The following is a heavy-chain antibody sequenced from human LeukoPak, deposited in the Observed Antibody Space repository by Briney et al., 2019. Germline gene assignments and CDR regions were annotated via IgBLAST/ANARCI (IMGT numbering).Heavy chain of an antibody. CDR2: IYYSGST. CDR1: GGSISSYY. Sequence: SETLSLTCTVSGGSISSYYWSWIRQPPGKGLEWIGYIYYSGSTNYKPSLKSRATISVDTSKNQFSLKLSSVTAADTAVYYCARVEEGYGSGRRENYYYYMDVWGKGTAVTISS. CDR3: ARVEEGYGSGRRENYYYYMDV. J-gene: IGHJ6*03. V-gene: IGHV4-59*01. D-gene: IGHD3-10*01.